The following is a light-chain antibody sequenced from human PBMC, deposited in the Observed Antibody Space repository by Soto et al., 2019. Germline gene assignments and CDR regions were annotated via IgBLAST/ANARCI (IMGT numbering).Light chain of an antibody. Sequence: QSALTQPVSVSGSLGQSITISCTGTSSVVGSYNRVSWYQQHPGNDPKIMIYDVNKRPSGVSNRFSGSKSGNTATLTISGLQAEDEADYYFCSYAGSRMWVLGVGTKVTVL. CDR3: CSYAGSRMWV. CDR1: SSVVGSYNR. J-gene: IGLJ3*02. V-gene: IGLV2-23*02. CDR2: DVN.